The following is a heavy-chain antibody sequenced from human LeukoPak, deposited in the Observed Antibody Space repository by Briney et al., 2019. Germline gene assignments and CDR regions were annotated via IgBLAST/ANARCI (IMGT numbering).Heavy chain of an antibody. J-gene: IGHJ5*02. CDR2: IRYDGSNK. V-gene: IGHV3-30*02. Sequence: GGSLRLSCAASGFTFSSYGMHWVRQAPGKGLEWVAFIRYDGSNKYYADSVKGRFTISRDNAKNSLYLQMNSLRAEDTAVYYCARDNSGWINWFDPWGQGTLVTVSS. CDR1: GFTFSSYG. CDR3: ARDNSGWINWFDP. D-gene: IGHD6-19*01.